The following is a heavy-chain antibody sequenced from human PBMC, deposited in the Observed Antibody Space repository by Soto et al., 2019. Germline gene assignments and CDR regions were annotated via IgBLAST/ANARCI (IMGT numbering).Heavy chain of an antibody. CDR3: ARERYYGSGVSGSFDY. J-gene: IGHJ4*02. CDR2: IIPIFGTA. CDR1: GGTFSSYA. V-gene: IGHV1-69*13. D-gene: IGHD3-10*01. Sequence: ASVKVSCKASGGTFSSYAISWVRQAPGQGLEWMGGIIPIFGTANYAQKFQGRVTITADESTSTAYMELSSLRSEDTAVYYCARERYYGSGVSGSFDYWGQGTLVTVSS.